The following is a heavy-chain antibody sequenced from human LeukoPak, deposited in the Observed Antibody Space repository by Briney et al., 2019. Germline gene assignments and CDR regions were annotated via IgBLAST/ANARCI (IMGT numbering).Heavy chain of an antibody. CDR2: IIPIFGTA. CDR3: AREGGGDTAMGTIGYYYYYMDV. V-gene: IGHV1-69*05. J-gene: IGHJ6*03. Sequence: ASVKVSCKASGGTFSSYAISWVRQAPGQGLEWMGGIIPIFGTANYAQKFQGRVSITTDESTSTAYMELSSLRSEDTAVYYCAREGGGDTAMGTIGYYYYYMDVWGKGTTVTVSS. D-gene: IGHD5-18*01. CDR1: GGTFSSYA.